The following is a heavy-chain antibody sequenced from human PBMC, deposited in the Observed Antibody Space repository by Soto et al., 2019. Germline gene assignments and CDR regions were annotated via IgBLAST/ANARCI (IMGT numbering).Heavy chain of an antibody. CDR1: GFTFSSYG. V-gene: IGHV3-33*01. CDR2: IWYDGSNK. D-gene: IGHD1-26*01. J-gene: IGHJ3*02. CDR3: ARGIVGATTRAFDI. Sequence: GGSLRLSCAASGFTFSSYGMHWVRQAPGKGLEWVAVIWYDGSNKYYADSVKGRFTISRDNSKNTLYLQMNSLRAEDTAVYYWARGIVGATTRAFDIWGQGTMVTVSS.